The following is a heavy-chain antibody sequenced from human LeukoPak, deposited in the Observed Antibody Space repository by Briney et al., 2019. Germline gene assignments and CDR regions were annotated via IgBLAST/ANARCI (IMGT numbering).Heavy chain of an antibody. CDR2: IYYSGST. CDR3: ARDILDGDSGSYSDDAFDI. D-gene: IGHD1-26*01. CDR1: GGSISSSSYY. Sequence: SETLSLTCTVSGGSISSSSYYWVWIPQPPGKGLEWIGSIYYSGSTYYNPSLKSRVNISVDTSKNQFSLKLSSVTAADTAVYYCARDILDGDSGSYSDDAFDIWGQGTMVTVSS. J-gene: IGHJ3*02. V-gene: IGHV4-39*07.